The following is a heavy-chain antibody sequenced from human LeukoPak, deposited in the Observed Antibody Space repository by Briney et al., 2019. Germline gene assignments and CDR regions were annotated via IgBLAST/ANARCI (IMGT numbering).Heavy chain of an antibody. D-gene: IGHD7-27*01. CDR2: IYSSGST. Sequence: KPPETLSLTCSVSGGSISNYYWSWIRQPPGKGLEWIGYIYSSGSTNYNPSLKSRVTISVDTSKNQFSLELSSVTAADTAVYYCARGGHWGNWYLDLWGRGTLVTVSS. CDR1: GGSISNYY. V-gene: IGHV4-59*12. J-gene: IGHJ2*01. CDR3: ARGGHWGNWYLDL.